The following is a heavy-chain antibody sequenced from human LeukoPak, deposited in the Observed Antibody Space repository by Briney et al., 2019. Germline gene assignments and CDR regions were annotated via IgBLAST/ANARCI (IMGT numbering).Heavy chain of an antibody. Sequence: PGGSLRLSRAASVFTFITYNMNSVRQAPGKGLGWVSAIISTRSYIYYADSVKGRFNTSRDNAKNSLYMQMNSLRAEDTAVYYCAKDLVVGTVNPYNYWGEGTLVTVSS. CDR2: IISTRSYI. CDR3: AKDLVVGTVNPYNY. V-gene: IGHV3-21*01. CDR1: VFTFITYN. D-gene: IGHD4-17*01. J-gene: IGHJ4*02.